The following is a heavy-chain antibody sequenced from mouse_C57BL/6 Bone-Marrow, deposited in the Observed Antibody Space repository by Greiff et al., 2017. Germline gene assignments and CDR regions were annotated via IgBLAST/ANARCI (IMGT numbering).Heavy chain of an antibody. D-gene: IGHD1-1*01. CDR3: AMEGLRYRDWYFDV. J-gene: IGHJ1*01. V-gene: IGHV1-52*01. Sequence: QVQLQQPGAELVRPGSSVKLSCKASGYTFTSYWMHWVKQRPIQGLEWIGNIDPSDSGTHYNQKFKDKATLTVDKSSSTAYMQLSSLTSEDSAVYYCAMEGLRYRDWYFDVWGAGPTVTVSS. CDR1: GYTFTSYW. CDR2: IDPSDSGT.